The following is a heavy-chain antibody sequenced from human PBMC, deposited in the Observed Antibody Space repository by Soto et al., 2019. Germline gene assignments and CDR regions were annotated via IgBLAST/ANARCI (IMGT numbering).Heavy chain of an antibody. Sequence: GSLRLSCAASGFTFSSYAMHWVRQAPGKGMEWVAVISYDGSNKYYADSVKGRFTISRDNSKNTLYLQMNSLRAEDTAVSYCARLWFREVGATNAFDYCGQATLVTVSS. CDR2: ISYDGSNK. CDR3: ARLWFREVGATNAFDY. V-gene: IGHV3-30-3*01. CDR1: GFTFSSYA. J-gene: IGHJ4*02. D-gene: IGHD1-26*01.